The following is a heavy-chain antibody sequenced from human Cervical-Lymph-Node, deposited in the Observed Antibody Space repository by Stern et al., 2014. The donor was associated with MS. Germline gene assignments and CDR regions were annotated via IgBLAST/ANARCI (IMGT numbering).Heavy chain of an antibody. V-gene: IGHV4-59*01. Sequence: QVQLQESGPGLVKPSETLSLTCTVSGGSISSYYWSWIRQPPGKGLEWIGNIHNSGSTNYNPSLKSRVTISVDTSKNQFSLKLSSVTAADTAVYFCGRGYSSSWYWFDSWGQGTQVTVSS. CDR2: IHNSGST. J-gene: IGHJ5*01. CDR1: GGSISSYY. CDR3: GRGYSSSWYWFDS. D-gene: IGHD6-13*01.